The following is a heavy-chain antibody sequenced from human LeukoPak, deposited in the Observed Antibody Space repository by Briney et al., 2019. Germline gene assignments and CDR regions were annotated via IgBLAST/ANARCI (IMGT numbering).Heavy chain of an antibody. Sequence: GGSLRLSCETSGFTFSHYAMSWVRQTPGKGLEWVSAIGGSGSRTYCADSVKARFTVSRDNSKNILYLQMHSLTVEDTAIYFCAKDYNAFDFWGQGTLVTVSS. CDR2: IGGSGSRT. J-gene: IGHJ4*02. V-gene: IGHV3-23*01. CDR3: AKDYNAFDF. D-gene: IGHD1-1*01. CDR1: GFTFSHYA.